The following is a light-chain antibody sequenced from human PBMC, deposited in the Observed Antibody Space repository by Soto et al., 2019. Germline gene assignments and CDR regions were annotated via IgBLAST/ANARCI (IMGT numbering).Light chain of an antibody. CDR2: EVR. CDR3: SSYTSSSTLV. J-gene: IGLJ1*01. V-gene: IGLV2-14*01. CDR1: SRDVGGYNY. Sequence: QSVLSQPASVSGSPGQSITISCTGTSRDVGGYNYVSWYRQHPGKAPKLMIYEVRNRPSGVSNRFSGSKSGNTASLTISGLQAEDEADYYCSSYTSSSTLVFGTGTKVTVL.